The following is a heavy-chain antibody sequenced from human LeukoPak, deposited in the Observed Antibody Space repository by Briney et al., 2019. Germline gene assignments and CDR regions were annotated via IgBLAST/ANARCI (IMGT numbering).Heavy chain of an antibody. Sequence: SETLSLTCPVSGGSISSYCWSRIRQPPGKGLEWIGYIYYSGSTNYNPSLKSRVTISVDTSKNQFSLKLSSVTAADTAVYYCAREQTGAYFYGMDVWGQGTTVTVSS. D-gene: IGHD1-1*01. CDR2: IYYSGST. CDR1: GGSISSYC. CDR3: AREQTGAYFYGMDV. V-gene: IGHV4-59*01. J-gene: IGHJ6*02.